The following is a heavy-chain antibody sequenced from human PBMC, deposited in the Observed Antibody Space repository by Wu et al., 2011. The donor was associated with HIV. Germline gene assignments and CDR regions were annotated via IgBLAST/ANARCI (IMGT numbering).Heavy chain of an antibody. J-gene: IGHJ4*01. V-gene: IGHV1-2*02. CDR1: GYIFTGYF. Sequence: QVQLVQSGAEVKKPGASVRVSCQASGYIFTGYFVNWVRQAPGRGPEWMGWINPKSGDTNYAQDFQGRVTMTRDTSNNTAYLELSGLVSDDTAFYYCAREAADLTAWVYYFDVLGPRIPGHRLL. CDR3: AREAADLTAWVYYFDV. D-gene: IGHD1-26*01. CDR2: INPKSGDT.